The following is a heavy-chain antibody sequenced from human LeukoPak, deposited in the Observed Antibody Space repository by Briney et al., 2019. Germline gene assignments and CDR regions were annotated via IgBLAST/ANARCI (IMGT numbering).Heavy chain of an antibody. Sequence: PSETLSLTCTVSGGSIRSSSYYWGWIRQPPGKGLEWIGSIYYSGSTYDNPSLKSRVTISVDTSKNQFSLKLSSVTAADTAVYYCARQARAMVSPGVWYYYGMDVWGQGTTVTVSS. V-gene: IGHV4-39*01. D-gene: IGHD5-18*01. CDR1: GGSIRSSSYY. CDR2: IYYSGST. CDR3: ARQARAMVSPGVWYYYGMDV. J-gene: IGHJ6*02.